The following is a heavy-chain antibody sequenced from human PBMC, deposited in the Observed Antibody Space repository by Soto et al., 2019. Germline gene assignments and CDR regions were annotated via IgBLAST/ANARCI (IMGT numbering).Heavy chain of an antibody. CDR3: ARDLRPSYYYDSSGYAGHVFDI. CDR2: INPSGGST. CDR1: GYTFTSYY. Sequence: ASVKVSCKASGYTFTSYYMHWVRQAPGQGLEWMGIINPSGGSTSYAQKFQGRVTMTRDTSTSTVYMELSSLRSEDTAVYYCARDLRPSYYYDSSGYAGHVFDIWGQGTMVTVSS. V-gene: IGHV1-46*01. J-gene: IGHJ3*02. D-gene: IGHD3-22*01.